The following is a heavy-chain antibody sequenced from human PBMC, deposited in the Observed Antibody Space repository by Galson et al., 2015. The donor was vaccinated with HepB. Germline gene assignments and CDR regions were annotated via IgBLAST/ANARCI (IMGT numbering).Heavy chain of an antibody. Sequence: SVKVSCKASGYTFTSYGISWVRQAPGQGLEWMGWISAYNGNTNYAQKLQGRVTMTTDTSTSTAYMELRSLRSDDTAVYYCARDRDYDILTGYYLVTSDYYYGMDVWGQGTTVTVSS. CDR1: GYTFTSYG. J-gene: IGHJ6*02. CDR2: ISAYNGNT. CDR3: ARDRDYDILTGYYLVTSDYYYGMDV. V-gene: IGHV1-18*04. D-gene: IGHD3-9*01.